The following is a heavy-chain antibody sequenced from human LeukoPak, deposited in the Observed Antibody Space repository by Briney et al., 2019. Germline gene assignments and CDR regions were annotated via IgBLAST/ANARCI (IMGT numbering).Heavy chain of an antibody. CDR3: ARVDTALQDYYMDV. CDR2: ISAYNGNT. V-gene: IGHV1-18*01. Sequence: GASVKVSCKASGYTFTSYGISWVRHAPGQGLEWMGWISAYNGNTNYAQKLQGRVTMTTDTSTSTAYMELRSLRSDDTAVYYCARVDTALQDYYMDVWGKGTTVTVSS. D-gene: IGHD5-18*01. J-gene: IGHJ6*03. CDR1: GYTFTSYG.